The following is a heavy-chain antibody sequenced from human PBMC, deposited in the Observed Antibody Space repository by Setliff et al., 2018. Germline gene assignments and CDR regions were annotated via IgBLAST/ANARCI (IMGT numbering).Heavy chain of an antibody. Sequence: ASVKVSCQASGYTFTSYGISWARQAPGQGLEWMGWISAYNGNTNYAQKLQGRVTMTTDTSTSTAYMELRSLRSDDTAVYYCARVGSSSWLHPDVYYYYGMDVWGQGTTVTVSS. CDR2: ISAYNGNT. D-gene: IGHD6-13*01. J-gene: IGHJ6*02. V-gene: IGHV1-18*01. CDR3: ARVGSSSWLHPDVYYYYGMDV. CDR1: GYTFTSYG.